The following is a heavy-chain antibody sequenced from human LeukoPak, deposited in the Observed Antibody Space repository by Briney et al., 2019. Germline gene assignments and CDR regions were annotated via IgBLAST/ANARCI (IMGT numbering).Heavy chain of an antibody. D-gene: IGHD1-14*01. J-gene: IGHJ6*02. V-gene: IGHV3-30*14. Sequence: GGSLRLSCAASGFTFSDYYMTWLRQAPGKGLEWAAFISYDGSNKYYADSVKGRFTISRDTSKNTLDLQMNSLRPEDTAVYYCARGAYSRGMDVWGQGTTVTVSS. CDR1: GFTFSDYY. CDR2: ISYDGSNK. CDR3: ARGAYSRGMDV.